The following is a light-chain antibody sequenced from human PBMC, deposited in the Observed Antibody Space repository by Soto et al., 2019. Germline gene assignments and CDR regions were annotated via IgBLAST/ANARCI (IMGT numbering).Light chain of an antibody. J-gene: IGLJ1*01. CDR1: SSDVGAYDF. CDR2: EVS. CDR3: SSYTTSSTRV. Sequence: QSVLTQPASVSGSPGQSITISCTGTSSDVGAYDFVSWYQQHPDKAPKIMIYEVSNRPSGVSHRFSGSKSVNTATLTISGLQAEDEADYYCSSYTTSSTRVFGTGTKLTVL. V-gene: IGLV2-14*03.